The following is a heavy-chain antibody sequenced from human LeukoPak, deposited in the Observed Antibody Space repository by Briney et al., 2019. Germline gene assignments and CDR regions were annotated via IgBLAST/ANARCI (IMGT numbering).Heavy chain of an antibody. Sequence: ASVKVSCKASGYTFTSYGISWVRQAPGQGLEWMGWISAYNGNTNYAQKLQGRVTMTTDTSTSTAYMELRSLRSDDTAVYYCARDSDTAMARSYYYYYYMDVWGKGTTVTISS. CDR2: ISAYNGNT. V-gene: IGHV1-18*01. CDR3: ARDSDTAMARSYYYYYYMDV. D-gene: IGHD5-18*01. J-gene: IGHJ6*03. CDR1: GYTFTSYG.